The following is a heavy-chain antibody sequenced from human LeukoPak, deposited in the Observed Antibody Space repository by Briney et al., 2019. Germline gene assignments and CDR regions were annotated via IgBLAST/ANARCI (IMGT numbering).Heavy chain of an antibody. CDR3: AKSHPPTVTTEEGEYLQH. CDR2: ISGSGATT. D-gene: IGHD4-17*01. J-gene: IGHJ1*01. Sequence: PGGSLRLSCAASGFTFTSHAMSWVRQAPGKGLEWVSVISGSGATTFYADSVKGRFTIYRDNFKNTVYLQMNSLRAEETAVYYCAKSHPPTVTTEEGEYLQHWGQGTLVTVSS. V-gene: IGHV3-23*01. CDR1: GFTFTSHA.